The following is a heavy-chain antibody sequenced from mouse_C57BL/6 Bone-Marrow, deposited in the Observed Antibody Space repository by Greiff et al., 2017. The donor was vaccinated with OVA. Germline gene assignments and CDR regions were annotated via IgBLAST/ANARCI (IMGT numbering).Heavy chain of an antibody. D-gene: IGHD4-1*01. Sequence: VQLQESGAELVRPGTSVKVSCKASGYAFTNYLIEWVKQRPGQGLEWIGVINPGSGGTNYNEKFKGKATLTADKSSSTAYMQLSSLTSEDSAVYFCAREDGTGKFDYWGQGTTLTVSS. CDR1: GYAFTNYL. J-gene: IGHJ2*01. CDR3: AREDGTGKFDY. CDR2: INPGSGGT. V-gene: IGHV1-54*01.